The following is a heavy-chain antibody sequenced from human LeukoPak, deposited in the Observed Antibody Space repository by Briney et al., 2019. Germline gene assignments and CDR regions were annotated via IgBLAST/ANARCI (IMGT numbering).Heavy chain of an antibody. CDR1: GFTFSSYA. Sequence: GGSLGLSCAASGFTFSSYAMSWVRQAPGKVLEWVSAIGGSGGSTYYADSVKGRFTISRDNSKNTLYLQMNSLRAEDTAVYYCAKGTGVRGALGAFDIWGQGTMVTVSS. CDR3: AKGTGVRGALGAFDI. V-gene: IGHV3-23*01. D-gene: IGHD3-10*01. CDR2: IGGSGGST. J-gene: IGHJ3*02.